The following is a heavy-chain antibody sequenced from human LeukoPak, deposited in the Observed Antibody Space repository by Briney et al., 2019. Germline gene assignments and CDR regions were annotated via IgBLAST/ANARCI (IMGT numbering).Heavy chain of an antibody. J-gene: IGHJ4*02. CDR2: INPNSGGT. CDR3: ARQTTVVTPIDY. D-gene: IGHD4-23*01. CDR1: GYTFTGYY. Sequence: ASVKVSCKASGYTFTGYYMHWVRQAPGQGLEWMGWINPNSGGTNYAQKFQGRVTMTRDTSISTAYMELSWLRSDDTAVYYCARQTTVVTPIDYWGQGTLVTVSS. V-gene: IGHV1-2*02.